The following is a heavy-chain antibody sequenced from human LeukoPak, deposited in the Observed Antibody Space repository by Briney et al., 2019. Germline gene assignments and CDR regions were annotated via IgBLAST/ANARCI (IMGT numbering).Heavy chain of an antibody. CDR1: GYTLTSYA. D-gene: IGHD3-3*01. CDR2: MNPNSGKT. V-gene: IGHV1-8*01. J-gene: IGHJ6*02. Sequence: ASVKFSCKASGYTLTSYAINSVGQATGQGLEWMGWMNPNSGKTGYAHKFQGRVSKSRNFPISTAYMELSSLRSEDPAVYYCARADFWSGYYNVRGSYYYYGMDVWGQGTTVTVSS. CDR3: ARADFWSGYYNVRGSYYYYGMDV.